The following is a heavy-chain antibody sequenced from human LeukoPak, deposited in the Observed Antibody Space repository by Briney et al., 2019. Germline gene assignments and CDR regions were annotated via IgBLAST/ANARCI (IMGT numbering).Heavy chain of an antibody. CDR2: IIPILGIA. CDR3: ARVKGCSSTSCYTGAFDI. J-gene: IGHJ3*02. D-gene: IGHD2-2*02. V-gene: IGHV1-69*04. CDR1: GGTFSSYA. Sequence: ASVKVSCKASGGTFSSYAISWVRQAPGQRLEWMGRIIPILGIANYAQKFQGRVTITADKSTSTAYMELRSLRSDDTAVYYCARVKGCSSTSCYTGAFDIWGQGTMVTVSS.